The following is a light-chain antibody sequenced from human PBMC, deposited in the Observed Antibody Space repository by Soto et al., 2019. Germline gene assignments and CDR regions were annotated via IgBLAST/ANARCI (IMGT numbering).Light chain of an antibody. CDR2: GAS. Sequence: ELVMTQSPATLSVSPGERVTLSCRASQSVSSSLAWYQQKPGQAPRLLFYGASTRATGIPARFSGSGSGTDFTLTISSLQSEDFAVYYCQQYTNWLTFGGGTKVEIK. CDR3: QQYTNWLT. CDR1: QSVSSS. J-gene: IGKJ4*01. V-gene: IGKV3-15*01.